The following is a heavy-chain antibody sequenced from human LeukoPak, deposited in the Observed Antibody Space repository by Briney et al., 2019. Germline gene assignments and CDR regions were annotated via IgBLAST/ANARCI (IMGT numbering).Heavy chain of an antibody. CDR1: GGSISSSNW. Sequence: SQTLSLTCSVSGGSISSSNWWSWVRQPPGKGLEWIGEIYQSGSTNYNPTLKSRVTMSVDKSRNQFSLSLTSVTAADTAIYYCARVPPEDSNNNESYDAFDIWGQGTVVTVSS. D-gene: IGHD2-8*01. J-gene: IGHJ3*02. CDR2: IYQSGST. V-gene: IGHV4-4*02. CDR3: ARVPPEDSNNNESYDAFDI.